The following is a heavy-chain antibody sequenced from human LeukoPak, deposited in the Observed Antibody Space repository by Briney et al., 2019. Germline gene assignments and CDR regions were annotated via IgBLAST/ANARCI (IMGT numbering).Heavy chain of an antibody. CDR3: GRGASTGTTRYGIDV. J-gene: IGHJ6*02. CDR2: IYYTGNT. Sequence: PSETLSLTCTVSGGSISSYYWSWIRQPPGKGLGWIGYIYYTGNTHYNPSLKSRVSISVDTSKNQFSLKLTSVTAADSAVYSCGRGASTGTTRYGIDVWGQGTTVTVSS. D-gene: IGHD1-1*01. CDR1: GGSISSYY. V-gene: IGHV4-59*01.